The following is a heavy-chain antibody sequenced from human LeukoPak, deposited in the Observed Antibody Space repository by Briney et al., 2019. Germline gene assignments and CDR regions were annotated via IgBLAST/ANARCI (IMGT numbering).Heavy chain of an antibody. CDR1: GGSFSGYY. Sequence: SETLSLTCAVYGGSFSGYYWSWIRQPPGEGLEWIGEINHSGSTNYNPSLKSRVTISVDTSKNQFSLKLSSVTAADTAVYYCARTGRGYSYGLAGIYYFDYWGQGTLVTVSS. J-gene: IGHJ4*02. D-gene: IGHD5-18*01. CDR2: INHSGST. V-gene: IGHV4-34*01. CDR3: ARTGRGYSYGLAGIYYFDY.